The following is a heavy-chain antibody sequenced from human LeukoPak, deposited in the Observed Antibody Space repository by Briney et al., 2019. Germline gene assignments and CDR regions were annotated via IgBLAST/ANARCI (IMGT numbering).Heavy chain of an antibody. V-gene: IGHV5-51*01. Sequence: GESLKISCKGSGYSFTRYWIGWMRQMPGKGPEWMGIIYPGDSDTRYSPSFQGQVTISADKSISTAYLQWSSLKASDTAMYYCAVGVIIAHYAFDIWGQGTMVTVSS. CDR2: IYPGDSDT. D-gene: IGHD3-10*01. CDR1: GYSFTRYW. CDR3: AVGVIIAHYAFDI. J-gene: IGHJ3*02.